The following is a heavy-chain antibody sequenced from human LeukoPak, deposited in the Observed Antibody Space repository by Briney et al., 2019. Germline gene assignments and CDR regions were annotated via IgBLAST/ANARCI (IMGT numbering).Heavy chain of an antibody. J-gene: IGHJ4*02. V-gene: IGHV3-30*18. Sequence: GRSLRLSCAASGFTFSSYGMHWVRQAPGKGLEWVAVISYDGSNTYYTDSVKGRFAISRDNSKNTLYLQMNSLRAEDTAVYSCAKDSYYYDSSGSPGDYWGQGTLVTVSS. CDR2: ISYDGSNT. CDR1: GFTFSSYG. D-gene: IGHD3-22*01. CDR3: AKDSYYYDSSGSPGDY.